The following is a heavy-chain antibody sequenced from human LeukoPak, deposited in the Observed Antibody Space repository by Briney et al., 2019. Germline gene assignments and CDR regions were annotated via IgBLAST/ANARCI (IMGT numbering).Heavy chain of an antibody. CDR1: GFTFDDYG. D-gene: IGHD6-13*01. J-gene: IGHJ4*02. Sequence: GGSLRLSCAASGFTFDDYGMSWVRQAPGKGLEWVSGINWNGGSTGYADSVKGRFTISRDNSRNTLYLQMNSLRAEDTAVYYCAKDAAGPEYWGQGTLVTVSS. V-gene: IGHV3-20*04. CDR3: AKDAAGPEY. CDR2: INWNGGST.